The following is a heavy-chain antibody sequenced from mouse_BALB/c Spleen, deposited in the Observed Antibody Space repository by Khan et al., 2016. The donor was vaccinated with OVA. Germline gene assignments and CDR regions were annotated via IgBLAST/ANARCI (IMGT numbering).Heavy chain of an antibody. V-gene: IGHV1S132*01. Sequence: VQLVESGTELVRPGASVKLSCKTSGYIFTSYWIHWVKQRSGQGLEWIARIYPGTDNTYYNEKLKDKAIMTVDKSSSTAYMQLSSLKSEDSAVXFCAREEALYYFDYWGQGTTLTVSS. D-gene: IGHD3-2*02. CDR1: GYIFTSYW. J-gene: IGHJ2*01. CDR3: AREEALYYFDY. CDR2: IYPGTDNT.